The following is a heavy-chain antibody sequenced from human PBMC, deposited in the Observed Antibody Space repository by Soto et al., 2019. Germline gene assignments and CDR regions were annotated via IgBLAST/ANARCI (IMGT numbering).Heavy chain of an antibody. Sequence: ASVKVSCKASGGTFSIYTISWVRQAPGQGLEWMGRIIPILGVANYAQKFQGRVTITADKSTSTAYMELSSLRSEDTAVYYCARDSYSSGWSFDYWGQGTLVTVSS. J-gene: IGHJ4*02. CDR1: GGTFSIYT. D-gene: IGHD6-19*01. CDR3: ARDSYSSGWSFDY. V-gene: IGHV1-69*04. CDR2: IIPILGVA.